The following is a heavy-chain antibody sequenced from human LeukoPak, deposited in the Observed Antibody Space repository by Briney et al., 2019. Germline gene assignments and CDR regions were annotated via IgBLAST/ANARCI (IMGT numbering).Heavy chain of an antibody. CDR1: GFTFSSYW. D-gene: IGHD6-19*01. Sequence: GVLRLSCAASGFTFSSYWMHWVRQAPGKGLVWVSRINSDGSSTSYADSVKGRFTISRDNAKNTLYLQMNSLRAEDKAVYYCARYSSGWYHDYFDYWGQGTLVTVSS. J-gene: IGHJ4*02. CDR3: ARYSSGWYHDYFDY. CDR2: INSDGSST. V-gene: IGHV3-74*01.